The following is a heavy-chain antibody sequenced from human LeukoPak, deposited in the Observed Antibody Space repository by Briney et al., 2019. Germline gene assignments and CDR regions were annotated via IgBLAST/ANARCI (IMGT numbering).Heavy chain of an antibody. CDR3: ARGRSSGFVGYYYMDV. J-gene: IGHJ6*03. V-gene: IGHV1-18*01. Sequence: ASVKVSCKASGYTFTSYGISWVRQAPGQGLEWMGWISAYNGNTNYAQKLQGRVTMTTDTSTSTAYMELRSLRSDDTAVYYCARGRSSGFVGYYYMDVWGKGTTVTVSS. CDR1: GYTFTSYG. D-gene: IGHD6-19*01. CDR2: ISAYNGNT.